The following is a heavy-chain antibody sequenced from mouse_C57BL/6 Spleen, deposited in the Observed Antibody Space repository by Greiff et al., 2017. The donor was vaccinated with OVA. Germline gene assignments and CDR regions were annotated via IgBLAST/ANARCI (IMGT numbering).Heavy chain of an antibody. CDR3: ARKRYGDSFDY. Sequence: QVQLQQPGAELVMPGASVKLSCKASGYTFTSYWMHWVKQRPGQGLEWIGEIDPSDSYTNYNQKFKGKSTLTVDKSSSTAYMQLSSLTSEDSAVYYCARKRYGDSFDYWGQVPPLTVSS. D-gene: IGHD1-1*02. J-gene: IGHJ2*01. CDR2: IDPSDSYT. V-gene: IGHV1-69*01. CDR1: GYTFTSYW.